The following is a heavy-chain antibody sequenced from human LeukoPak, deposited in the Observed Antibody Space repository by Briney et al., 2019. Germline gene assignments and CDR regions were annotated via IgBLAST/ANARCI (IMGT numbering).Heavy chain of an antibody. CDR3: ARDLLHRGYAFDI. D-gene: IGHD5-12*01. J-gene: IGHJ3*02. CDR2: IYSSGST. CDR1: GGSISTGTYY. V-gene: IGHV4-61*02. Sequence: PSETLSLTCTVSGGSISTGTYYWGWIRQPAGKGLEWIGRIYSSGSTNYNPSLKSRVTMSVDTSRNQFSLNLTSVTAADTAIYYCARDLLHRGYAFDIWGQGTMVTVSS.